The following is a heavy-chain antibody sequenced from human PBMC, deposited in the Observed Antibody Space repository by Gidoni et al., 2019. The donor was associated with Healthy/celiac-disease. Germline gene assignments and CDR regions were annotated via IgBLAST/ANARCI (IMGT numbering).Heavy chain of an antibody. Sequence: EVQLVESGGGLVQPGGSLRLSCAASGFTFSSYWMSWVRQAPGKGLEWVANIKQDGSEKYYVDSVKGRFTISRDNAKNSLYLQMNSLRAEDTAVYYCARLHPGYSSSSYRLDYWGQGTLVTVSS. CDR1: GFTFSSYW. V-gene: IGHV3-7*03. J-gene: IGHJ4*02. D-gene: IGHD6-13*01. CDR3: ARLHPGYSSSSYRLDY. CDR2: IKQDGSEK.